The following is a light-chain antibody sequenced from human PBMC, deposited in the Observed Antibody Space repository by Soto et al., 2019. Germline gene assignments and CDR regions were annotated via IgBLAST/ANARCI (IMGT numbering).Light chain of an antibody. J-gene: IGKJ4*01. CDR3: QQRTNWPLT. V-gene: IGKV3-11*01. CDR2: DAS. CDR1: QSVGSS. Sequence: EIVLTQSPATLSLSPRDRATLSCRASQSVGSSLAWYQQKPGQAPRLLIYDASTRATGIPARFSGSGSGTDFTLTISSLEPEDFAVYYCQQRTNWPLTFGGGTKVEIK.